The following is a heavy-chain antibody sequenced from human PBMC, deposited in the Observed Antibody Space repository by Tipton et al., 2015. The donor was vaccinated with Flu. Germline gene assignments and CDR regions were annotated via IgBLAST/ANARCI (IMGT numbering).Heavy chain of an antibody. CDR1: GGSISSGSNY. D-gene: IGHD5/OR15-5a*01. Sequence: TLSLTCTVSGGSISSGSNYWNWVRQPAGKGLEWIGRISTSGTTYYKPSLKSRVTISLDMSKNHFSLRLTSVTATDTALYFCARAESSVWAGYYYGLDVWGQGTTVTVSS. CDR2: ISTSGTT. J-gene: IGHJ6*02. CDR3: ARAESSVWAGYYYGLDV. V-gene: IGHV4-61*02.